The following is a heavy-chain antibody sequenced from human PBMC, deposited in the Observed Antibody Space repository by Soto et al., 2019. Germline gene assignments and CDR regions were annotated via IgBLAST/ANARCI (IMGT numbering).Heavy chain of an antibody. CDR1: GYTFTSYD. J-gene: IGHJ4*02. V-gene: IGHV1-8*01. CDR3: ARGKTISGTVMGY. D-gene: IGHD3-3*01. CDR2: MNPNSGNT. Sequence: ASVKVSCKASGYTFTSYDINWVRQATGQGLEWMGWMNPNSGNTGYAQRFQGRVTMTRNTSITTAYMELSSLRPEDTAVYYCARGKTISGTVMGYWGQGTQVTSPQ.